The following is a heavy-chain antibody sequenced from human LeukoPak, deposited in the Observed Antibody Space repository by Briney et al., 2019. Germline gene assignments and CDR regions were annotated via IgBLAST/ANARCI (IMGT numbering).Heavy chain of an antibody. CDR2: IRSKANSYAT. D-gene: IGHD3-9*01. J-gene: IGHJ4*02. CDR1: GFTFSGSA. Sequence: PGGSLRLSCAASGFTFSGSAMHWVRQASGKGLEWVGRIRSKANSYATAYAASVKGRFTISRDDSKNTAYLQMNSLKTEDTAVYYCTILPYDILTGPDYWGQGTLVTVSS. V-gene: IGHV3-73*01. CDR3: TILPYDILTGPDY.